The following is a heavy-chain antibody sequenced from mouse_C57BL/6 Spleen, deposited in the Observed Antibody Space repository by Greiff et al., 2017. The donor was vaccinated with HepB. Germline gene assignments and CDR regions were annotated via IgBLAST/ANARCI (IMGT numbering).Heavy chain of an antibody. D-gene: IGHD1-1*01. Sequence: VQLQQSGAELVKPGASVKLSCTASGFNIKDYYMHWVKQRTEQGLEWIGRIDPEDGETKYAPKFQGKATITADTSSNTAYLQLRILTSEDTAVYYCARPYGSSYWYFDVWAQGPRSPSPQ. CDR2: IDPEDGET. J-gene: IGHJ1*03. CDR3: ARPYGSSYWYFDV. CDR1: GFNIKDYY. V-gene: IGHV14-2*01.